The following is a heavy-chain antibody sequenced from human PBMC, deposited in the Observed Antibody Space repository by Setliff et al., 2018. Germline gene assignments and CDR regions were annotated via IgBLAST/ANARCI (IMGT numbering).Heavy chain of an antibody. V-gene: IGHV4-38-2*01. CDR3: ARLGGLLVATMPFDY. CDR1: GFSITNGYY. J-gene: IGHJ4*02. D-gene: IGHD5-12*01. CDR2: IFQSGIT. Sequence: SETLSLTCAVSGFSITNGYYWGWIRQSPGKQLEWIGNIFQSGITFYNPSLKSRVTISLDPSQNQFSLKLRSVTAADTAVYYCARLGGLLVATMPFDYWGQGTLVTVSS.